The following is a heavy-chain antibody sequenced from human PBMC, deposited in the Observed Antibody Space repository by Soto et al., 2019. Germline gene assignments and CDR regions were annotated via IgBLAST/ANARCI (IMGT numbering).Heavy chain of an antibody. CDR3: ARGDWNNLGVGIEP. J-gene: IGHJ5*02. V-gene: IGHV6-1*01. CDR2: TYYRSKWYN. Sequence: SQTLSLTCAISGDSVSSNSAAWNWIRQSPSRGLEWLGRTYYRSKWYNDYAVFVKSRININSDTSKNQFSLHLNSVTPEDTAVYYCARGDWNNLGVGIEPWGQGTLVTVSS. D-gene: IGHD1-1*01. CDR1: GDSVSSNSAA.